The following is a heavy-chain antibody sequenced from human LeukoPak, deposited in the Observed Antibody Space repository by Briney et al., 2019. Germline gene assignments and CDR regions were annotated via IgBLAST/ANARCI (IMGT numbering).Heavy chain of an antibody. CDR3: ARHGQTSAWLNWFDP. J-gene: IGHJ5*02. D-gene: IGHD6-19*01. V-gene: IGHV5-51*01. Sequence: PGESLKISCKGSGYSFTSYWIGWVRQMPGKGLEWMGIIYPGDSDTRYSPSFQGQVTISADKSISTAYLQWSSLKASDTAMYYCARHGQTSAWLNWFDPWGQGTLVTVSS. CDR1: GYSFTSYW. CDR2: IYPGDSDT.